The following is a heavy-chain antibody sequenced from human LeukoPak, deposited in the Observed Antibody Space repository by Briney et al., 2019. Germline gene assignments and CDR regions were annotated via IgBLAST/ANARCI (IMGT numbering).Heavy chain of an antibody. CDR1: RFTFSSYW. J-gene: IGHJ4*02. Sequence: PGGPLRLSCAASRFTFSSYWMHWVRQAPGKGLVWVSRINSDGSSTTYADSVKGRFTISRDNAKNTLYLQMNSLRAEDTAVYYCARRGAVAGTFDYWGQGTLVTVSS. CDR3: ARRGAVAGTFDY. CDR2: INSDGSST. D-gene: IGHD6-19*01. V-gene: IGHV3-74*01.